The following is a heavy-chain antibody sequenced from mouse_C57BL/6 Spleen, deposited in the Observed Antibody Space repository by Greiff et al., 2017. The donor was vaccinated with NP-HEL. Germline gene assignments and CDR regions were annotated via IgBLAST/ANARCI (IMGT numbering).Heavy chain of an antibody. CDR2: IDPSDSYT. CDR1: GYTFTSYW. Sequence: QVQLQQPGAELVRPGTSVKLSCKASGYTFTSYWMHWVKQRPGQGLEWIGVIDPSDSYTNYNQEFKGKATLTVDTSSSTAYMQLSSLTSEDSAVYYCARGSDYYAMDYWGQGTSVTVSS. V-gene: IGHV1-59*01. J-gene: IGHJ4*01. CDR3: ARGSDYYAMDY.